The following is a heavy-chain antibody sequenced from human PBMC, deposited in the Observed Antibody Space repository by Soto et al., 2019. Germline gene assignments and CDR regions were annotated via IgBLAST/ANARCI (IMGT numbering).Heavy chain of an antibody. D-gene: IGHD3-10*01. V-gene: IGHV3-30*18. Sequence: GGSLRLSCAASGFTFSSYGMHWVRQAPGKGLEWVAVISYDGSNKYYADSVKGQFTISRDNSKNTLYLQMNSLRAEDTAVYYCAKDNRFLCSRELPAYWGQGTLVTVSS. CDR1: GFTFSSYG. J-gene: IGHJ1*01. CDR3: AKDNRFLCSRELPAY. CDR2: ISYDGSNK.